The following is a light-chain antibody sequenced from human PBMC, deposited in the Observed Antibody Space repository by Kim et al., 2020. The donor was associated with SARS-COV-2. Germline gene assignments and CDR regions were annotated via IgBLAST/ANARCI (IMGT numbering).Light chain of an antibody. Sequence: QLVLTQSPSASSSLGASDKLTCTLSSGHSRYAVAWHQQQPEKGPRYLMKVNSDGSHRKGDGIPDRFSGSSSGAARYLIISSLQSEDEADYFCQTWGTGTHVLFGGGTQLTVL. CDR3: QTWGTGTHVL. CDR1: SGHSRYA. V-gene: IGLV4-69*01. CDR2: VNSDGSH. J-gene: IGLJ2*01.